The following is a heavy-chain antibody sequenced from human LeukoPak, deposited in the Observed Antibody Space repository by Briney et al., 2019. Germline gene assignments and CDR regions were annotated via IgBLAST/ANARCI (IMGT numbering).Heavy chain of an antibody. J-gene: IGHJ4*02. Sequence: GGSLRLSCTASGFTFSSYAMNWVRQAPGKGLEWVAVISYDGSNKYYADSVKGRFTISRDNSKNTLYLQMNSLRAEDTAVYYCAKGIAALFWSGYSIDYWGQGTLVTVSS. CDR3: AKGIAALFWSGYSIDY. V-gene: IGHV3-30*18. D-gene: IGHD3-3*01. CDR1: GFTFSSYA. CDR2: ISYDGSNK.